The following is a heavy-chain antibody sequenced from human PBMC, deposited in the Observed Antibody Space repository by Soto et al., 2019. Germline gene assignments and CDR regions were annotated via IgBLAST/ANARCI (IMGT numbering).Heavy chain of an antibody. Sequence: PSETLSLTCTVSGGSISSYYWSWIRQPPGKGLEWIGYIYYSGSTNYNPSLKSRVTISVDTSKNQFSLKLSSVTAADTAVYYCARGRRGRDGYNYWFDPWGQGTLVTVS. CDR2: IYYSGST. V-gene: IGHV4-59*01. J-gene: IGHJ5*02. CDR1: GGSISSYY. CDR3: ARGRRGRDGYNYWFDP. D-gene: IGHD5-12*01.